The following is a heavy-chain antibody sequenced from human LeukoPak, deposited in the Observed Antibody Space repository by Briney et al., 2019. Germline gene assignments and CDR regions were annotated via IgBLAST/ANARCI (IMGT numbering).Heavy chain of an antibody. V-gene: IGHV4-39*07. CDR2: IYYSGST. CDR3: ASYSGSPRWFDP. J-gene: IGHJ5*02. D-gene: IGHD1-26*01. CDR1: GVSISSSSYY. Sequence: SETLSLTCTVSGVSISSSSYYWGWIRQPPGKGLEWIGSIYYSGSTYYNPSLKSRVTISVDTSKNQFSLKLSSVTAADTAVYYCASYSGSPRWFDPWGQGTLVTVSS.